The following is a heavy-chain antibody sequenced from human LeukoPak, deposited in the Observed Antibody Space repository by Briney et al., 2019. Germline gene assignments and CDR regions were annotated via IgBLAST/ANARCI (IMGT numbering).Heavy chain of an antibody. CDR2: IDPVDGET. J-gene: IGHJ4*02. V-gene: IGHV1-69-2*01. CDR1: GYPFSDYY. CDR3: ARDHEERGPYLDL. D-gene: IGHD3-10*01. Sequence: APVKVSCKASGYPFSDYYIHWVQEAPGKGLEWMGRIDPVDGETTYAESFQGRVTFTADRSTYTIYMELNSLTFADRAVYYCARDHEERGPYLDLWGQGTQVIVSS.